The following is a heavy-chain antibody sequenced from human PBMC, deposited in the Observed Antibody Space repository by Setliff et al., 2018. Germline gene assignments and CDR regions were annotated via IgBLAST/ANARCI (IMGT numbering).Heavy chain of an antibody. CDR1: GFSFSGYG. J-gene: IGHJ4*02. V-gene: IGHV3-33*08. D-gene: IGHD2-15*01. CDR2: IWDDGGNK. Sequence: GGSLRLSCATSGFSFSGYGMHWVRQAPGKGLEWVAVIWDDGGNKYHADSVKGRFTISRDNSKNTLYLQMNSLRPEDTAVYYCARTCSGSGCYAGLESWGQGTPVTVSS. CDR3: ARTCSGSGCYAGLES.